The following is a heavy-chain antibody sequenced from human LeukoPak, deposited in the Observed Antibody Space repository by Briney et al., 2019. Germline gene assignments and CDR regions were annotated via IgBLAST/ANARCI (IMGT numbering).Heavy chain of an antibody. V-gene: IGHV3-30*18. CDR2: ISYDGSNK. CDR3: AKDPAP. J-gene: IGHJ4*02. Sequence: PGGSLRLSCAASGFTFSSYGMHWVRQAPGKGLEWVAVISYDGSNKYYADSVKGRFTISRDNSKNTLYLQMNGLRAEDTAVYYCAKDPAPWGQGTLVTVSS. CDR1: GFTFSSYG.